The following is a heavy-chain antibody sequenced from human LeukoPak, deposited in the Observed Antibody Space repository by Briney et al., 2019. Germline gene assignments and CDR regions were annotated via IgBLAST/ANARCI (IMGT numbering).Heavy chain of an antibody. J-gene: IGHJ4*02. D-gene: IGHD6-6*01. CDR2: IYHSGST. V-gene: IGHV4-30-2*01. CDR1: GGSISSGGYY. Sequence: AQTLSLTCTVSGGSISSGGYYWRWLRQPPGRGLEWIGYIYHSGSTYDNPSLKSRVTISVDRSKNQFSLKLSSVTAADTAVYYCARLGRVGSSSSIMPKQFAYCGQGALVTVSS. CDR3: ARLGRVGSSSSIMPKQFAY.